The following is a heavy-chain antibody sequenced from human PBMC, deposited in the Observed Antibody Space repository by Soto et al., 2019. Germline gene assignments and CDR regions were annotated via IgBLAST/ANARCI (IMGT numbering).Heavy chain of an antibody. CDR3: ARDGVGASLMSIAARPDYYYGMDV. J-gene: IGHJ6*02. CDR2: ISSSSSTI. V-gene: IGHV3-48*02. D-gene: IGHD6-6*01. Sequence: GGSLRLSCAASGFTFSSYSMNWVRQAPGKGLEWVSYISSSSSTIYYADSVKGRFTISSDNAKNSLYLQMNSLRDEDTAVYYCARDGVGASLMSIAARPDYYYGMDVWGQGTTVTVSS. CDR1: GFTFSSYS.